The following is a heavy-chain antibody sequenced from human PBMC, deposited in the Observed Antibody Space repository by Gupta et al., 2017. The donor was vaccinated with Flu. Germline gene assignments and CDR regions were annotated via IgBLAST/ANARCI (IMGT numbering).Heavy chain of an antibody. CDR2: VYHPGRA. Sequence: LRQPPGKGLEWIAYVYHPGRAYYNATLKNRVTISVDTSQKKFYLQLRSVTAADTAVYYCARGLNGDYFLAFDPWGQGVPVNVSS. D-gene: IGHD3-10*02. V-gene: IGHV4-30-2*04. J-gene: IGHJ5*02. CDR3: ARGLNGDYFLAFDP.